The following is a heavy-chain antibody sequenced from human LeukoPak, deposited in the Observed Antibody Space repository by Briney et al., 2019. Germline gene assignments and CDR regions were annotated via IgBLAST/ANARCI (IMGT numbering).Heavy chain of an antibody. J-gene: IGHJ4*02. D-gene: IGHD1-26*01. V-gene: IGHV4-39*01. CDR3: AKSGGYGLIDY. CDR2: IYSSGST. Sequence: SETLSLTCTVSGASISGSGYYWGWIRQPPGKGLEWIGNIYSSGSTYYNASLQSRVTISIDTSKNQFSLRLNSVTAADTAMHYCAKSGGYGLIDYWGQGTLVTVSS. CDR1: GASISGSGYY.